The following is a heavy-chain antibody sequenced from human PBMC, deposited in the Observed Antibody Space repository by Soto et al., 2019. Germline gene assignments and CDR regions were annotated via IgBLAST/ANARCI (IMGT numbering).Heavy chain of an antibody. CDR1: EFTFSSVW. V-gene: IGHV3-74*01. Sequence: GLSLRLSCAAFEFTFSSVWRHWVRQETGKGLVWVSRINTDGSGTTYADSVKGRFTISRDNAKNMVYLQMNSLRAEDTAVYYCARDSPGPQHYFDNWGLGNMVNVSS. D-gene: IGHD3-10*01. J-gene: IGHJ4*02. CDR3: ARDSPGPQHYFDN. CDR2: INTDGSGT.